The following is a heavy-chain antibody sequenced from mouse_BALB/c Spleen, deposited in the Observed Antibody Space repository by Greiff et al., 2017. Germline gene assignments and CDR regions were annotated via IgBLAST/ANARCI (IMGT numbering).Heavy chain of an antibody. CDR2: IYPGSGST. V-gene: IGHV1S22*01. D-gene: IGHD1-1*01. CDR3: TTTYYYCSSYDAMDY. Sequence: LQQPGSELVRPGASVKLSCKASGYTFASYWMHWVKQRPGQGLEWIGNIYPGSGSTNYDEQFKSKATLTVDTSSSTASMQLSSLTSEDSAVYYCTTTYYYCSSYDAMDYWGQGTSVTVAS. J-gene: IGHJ4*01. CDR1: GYTFASYW.